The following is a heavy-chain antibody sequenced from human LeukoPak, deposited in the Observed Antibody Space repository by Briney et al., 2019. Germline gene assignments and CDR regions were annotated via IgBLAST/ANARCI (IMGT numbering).Heavy chain of an antibody. CDR1: GLNFRNSW. CDR2: TNEDESAK. D-gene: IGHD2-8*01. Sequence: GESLRLSCAASGLNFRNSWMAWVRQAPGKGLEWVALTNEDESAKYYVDSVKGRFTISRDNAKNSLFLQMNSLRDEDTAMYYCARGVNRAYDIWGHGTMVTVSS. J-gene: IGHJ3*02. CDR3: ARGVNRAYDI. V-gene: IGHV3-7*01.